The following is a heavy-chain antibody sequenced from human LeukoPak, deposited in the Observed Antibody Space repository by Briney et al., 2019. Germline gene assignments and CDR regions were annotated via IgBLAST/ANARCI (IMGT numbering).Heavy chain of an antibody. CDR2: LYTSRST. Sequence: SETLSLTCVVSGVSISSYYWSWIRQPAGKGLEWIGRLYTSRSTNYNPSLRTRVTMSVDTSKNHFSLKLTSVTAADTAVYYCARDVAARQGFDYWGQGTLVTVSS. CDR3: ARDVAARQGFDY. D-gene: IGHD6-6*01. J-gene: IGHJ4*02. CDR1: GVSISSYY. V-gene: IGHV4-4*07.